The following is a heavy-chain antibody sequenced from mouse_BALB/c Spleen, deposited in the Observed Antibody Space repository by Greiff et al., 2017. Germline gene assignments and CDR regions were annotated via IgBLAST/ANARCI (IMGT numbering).Heavy chain of an antibody. CDR2: IWSGGST. V-gene: IGHV2-2*02. D-gene: IGHD4-1*01. J-gene: IGHJ2*01. CDR1: GFSLTSYG. Sequence: QVQLKQSGPGLVQPSQSLSITCTVSGFSLTSYGVHWVRQSPGKGLEWLGVIWSGGSTDYNAAFISRLSISKDNSKSQVFFKMNSLQANDTAIYYCARNWDEGNFDYWGQGTTLTVSS. CDR3: ARNWDEGNFDY.